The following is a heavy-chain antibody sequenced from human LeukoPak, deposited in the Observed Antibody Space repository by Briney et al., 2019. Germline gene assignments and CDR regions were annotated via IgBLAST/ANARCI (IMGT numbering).Heavy chain of an antibody. CDR3: AKPGYFTGSGSYYFDC. CDR2: IRGSGEST. J-gene: IGHJ4*02. Sequence: GGSLRLSCAASGFTFSSYAMNWVRRAPGKGLEWVSAIRGSGESTFYAHSVEGRFTISRDNAKNTLYLQLDSLRAEDTAVYYCAKPGYFTGSGSYYFDCWGQGTLVTVSS. CDR1: GFTFSSYA. V-gene: IGHV3-23*01. D-gene: IGHD3-10*01.